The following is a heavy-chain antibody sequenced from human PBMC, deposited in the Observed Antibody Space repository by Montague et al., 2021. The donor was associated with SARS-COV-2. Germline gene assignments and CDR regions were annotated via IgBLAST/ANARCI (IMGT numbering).Heavy chain of an antibody. V-gene: IGHV4-59*01. J-gene: IGHJ6*02. CDR3: ARYTRQIRLIVFDYGMDV. CDR2: IYYSGST. D-gene: IGHD4-17*01. Sequence: SETLSLTCTVSGGSISSYYWSWIRQPPGKGLEWIGYIYYSGSTNYNPSLKSRVTISVDTSKNQFSLKLSSVTAADTAVYYCARYTRQIRLIVFDYGMDVWGQGATGTGSS. CDR1: GGSISSYY.